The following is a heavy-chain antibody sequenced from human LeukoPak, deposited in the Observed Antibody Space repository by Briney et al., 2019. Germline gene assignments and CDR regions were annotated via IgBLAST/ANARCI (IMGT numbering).Heavy chain of an antibody. Sequence: SETLSLTCTVSGGSVSSYYWSSIRQPAAKGLEWIGRMYISGSTDYDPTLKGRVTMSLDQPKTQRSLKLISVTAADTALYYCAIGGIAGGRGDAFDIWSQGTMVTVSS. J-gene: IGHJ3*02. CDR3: AIGGIAGGRGDAFDI. V-gene: IGHV4-4*07. CDR2: MYISGST. CDR1: GGSVSSYY. D-gene: IGHD1-26*01.